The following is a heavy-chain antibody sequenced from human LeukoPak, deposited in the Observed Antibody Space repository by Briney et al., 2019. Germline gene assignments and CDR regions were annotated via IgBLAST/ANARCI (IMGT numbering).Heavy chain of an antibody. J-gene: IGHJ5*02. CDR2: MNPNSGNT. CDR1: GYTFITYD. V-gene: IGHV1-8*01. D-gene: IGHD3-3*01. Sequence: ASVKVSCKASGYTFITYDINWVRQATGQGLEWMGWMNPNSGNTGYAQKFQGRVTMTRNTSISTAYMELSSLRSEDTAVYYCARAQERYDFWSGYYGWFDPWGQGTLVTVSS. CDR3: ARAQERYDFWSGYYGWFDP.